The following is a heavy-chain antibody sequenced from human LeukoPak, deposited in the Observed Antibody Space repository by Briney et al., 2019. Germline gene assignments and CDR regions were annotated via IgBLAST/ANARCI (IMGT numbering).Heavy chain of an antibody. V-gene: IGHV3-7*01. D-gene: IGHD6-19*01. CDR1: GFSFSDYW. CDR2: IKKDGSDK. CDR3: ASKDSSGWYEEA. Sequence: GGSLRLSCVASGFSFSDYWMSWVRQAPGKGLQWVANIKKDGSDKYYVDSVKGRFTISRDNSKNTLYLQMNSLRAEDTAVYYCASKDSSGWYEEAWGQGTLVTVSS. J-gene: IGHJ5*02.